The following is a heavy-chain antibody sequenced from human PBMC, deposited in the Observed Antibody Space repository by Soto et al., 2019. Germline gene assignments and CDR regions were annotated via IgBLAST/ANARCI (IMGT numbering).Heavy chain of an antibody. CDR1: GASLSSGGYC. J-gene: IGHJ3*01. D-gene: IGHD3-22*01. V-gene: IGHV4-31*03. CDR2: IFHTGTT. CDR3: ARGLGYDSNGRFLAAFDV. Sequence: QVQLQESGPGLAKPSQTLSLTCTVSGASLSSGGYCWTWIRQVPGKALEWIGYIFHTGTTFYNPSLKSRVVMSIEKSDNQFFLNLRSVTAADTAVYYCARGLGYDSNGRFLAAFDVWGQGTMVTVSS.